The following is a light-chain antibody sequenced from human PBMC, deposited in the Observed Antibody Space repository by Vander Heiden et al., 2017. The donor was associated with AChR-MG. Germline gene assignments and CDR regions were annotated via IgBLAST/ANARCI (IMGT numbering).Light chain of an antibody. CDR3: SSYTSSSTLWV. CDR1: RSAVGGYNY. J-gene: IGLJ3*02. Sequence: QSALTQPASVSRSPGQSITISCTGTRSAVGGYNYVSWYQQHPGKAPKLMIYDVSNRPSGVSNRFSGSKSGNTASLTISGLQAEDEADYDCSSYTSSSTLWVFGGGTKLNVL. V-gene: IGLV2-14*03. CDR2: DVS.